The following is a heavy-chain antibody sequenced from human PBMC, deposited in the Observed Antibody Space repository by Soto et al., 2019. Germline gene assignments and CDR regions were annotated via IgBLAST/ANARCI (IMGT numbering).Heavy chain of an antibody. V-gene: IGHV4-30-4*01. D-gene: IGHD6-13*01. CDR2: IYYSGST. CDR3: ARAGPYSSSWYYYYGMDV. J-gene: IGHJ6*02. CDR1: GGSISSGDYY. Sequence: KTSETLSLTCTVSGGSISSGDYYWSWIRQPPGKGLEWIGYIYYSGSTYYNPSLKSRVTISVDTSKNQFSLKLSSVTAADMAVYYCARAGPYSSSWYYYYGMDVWGQGTTVTVSS.